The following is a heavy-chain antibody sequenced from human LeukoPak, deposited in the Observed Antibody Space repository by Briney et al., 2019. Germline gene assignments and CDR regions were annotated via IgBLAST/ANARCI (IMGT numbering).Heavy chain of an antibody. Sequence: GGSLRLSCAASGFTFNNVWMNWVRQAPGKGLEWVGRIKSNTDGGTTDYADSVKGRFTISRDNSKNTLYLQMNSLRAEDTAVYYCAKDQLIRFQPIRHNWFDPWGQGTLVTVSS. CDR1: GFTFNNVW. V-gene: IGHV3-15*07. D-gene: IGHD3-3*01. J-gene: IGHJ5*02. CDR2: IKSNTDGGTT. CDR3: AKDQLIRFQPIRHNWFDP.